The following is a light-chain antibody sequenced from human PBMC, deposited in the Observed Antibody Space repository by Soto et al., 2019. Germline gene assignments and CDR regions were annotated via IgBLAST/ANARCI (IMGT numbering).Light chain of an antibody. J-gene: IGKJ3*01. CDR2: AAS. CDR1: QGISSY. V-gene: IGKV1-9*01. Sequence: IQLTESPSSLSASVGDRVTITCRASQGISSYLAWYQQKPGKAPKLLIYAASTLQSGVPSRFSGSGSGTDFTLTTSSLQPEDFATYYCQQLNSYPRTFGLGTKVDIK. CDR3: QQLNSYPRT.